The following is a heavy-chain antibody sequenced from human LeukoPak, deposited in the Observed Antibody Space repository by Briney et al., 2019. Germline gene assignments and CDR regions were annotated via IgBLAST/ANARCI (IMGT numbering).Heavy chain of an antibody. Sequence: ASVKVSCKASGYTFTSYTIHWVRQAPGQRLEWMGWINTGNGNTKYSQKFQGRVTITRDTSASTAYMELSSLRSEDTALYYCARGSTSDWPLDHWGQETLVTISS. CDR2: INTGNGNT. V-gene: IGHV1-3*04. J-gene: IGHJ4*02. CDR1: GYTFTSYT. D-gene: IGHD6-19*01. CDR3: ARGSTSDWPLDH.